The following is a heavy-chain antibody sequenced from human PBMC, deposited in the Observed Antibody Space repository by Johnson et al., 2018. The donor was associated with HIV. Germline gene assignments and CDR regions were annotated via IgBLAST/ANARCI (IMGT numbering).Heavy chain of an antibody. D-gene: IGHD3-16*02. CDR1: GFTFDDYA. V-gene: IGHV3-13*01. J-gene: IGHJ3*02. CDR3: ARVGYHDAFDI. CDR2: IGTAGDT. Sequence: VQLVESGGGLVQPGRSLRLYCAASGFTFDDYAMHWVRQAPGKGLEWVSGIGTAGDTYYPGSVKGRFTISRENAKNSLYLQMNSLRAGDTAGYYCARVGYHDAFDIWGQGTMVTVSS.